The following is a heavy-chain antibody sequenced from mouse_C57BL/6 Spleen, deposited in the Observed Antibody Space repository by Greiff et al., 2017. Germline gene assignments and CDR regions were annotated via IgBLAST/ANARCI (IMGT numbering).Heavy chain of an antibody. J-gene: IGHJ3*01. CDR2: ISSGSSTI. CDR3: ASPDGYYAWFAC. CDR1: GFTFSDYG. Sequence: EVKLVESGGGLVKPGGSLKLSCAASGFTFSDYGMHWVRQAPEKGLEWVAYISSGSSTIYYADTVKGRFTISRDNAKNTLFLQMTSLRSEDTAMYYCASPDGYYAWFACWGQGTLVTVSA. V-gene: IGHV5-17*01. D-gene: IGHD2-3*01.